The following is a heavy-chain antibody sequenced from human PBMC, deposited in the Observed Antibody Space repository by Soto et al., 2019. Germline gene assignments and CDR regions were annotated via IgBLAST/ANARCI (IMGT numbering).Heavy chain of an antibody. CDR1: GFTFSSYA. V-gene: IGHV3-23*01. CDR3: AKALPYGGGDCYLSEAYGMDV. CDR2: ISGSGGST. D-gene: IGHD2-21*02. Sequence: GGSLRLSCAASGFTFSSYAMSWVRQAPGKGLEWVSAISGSGGSTYYADSVKGRFTISRDNSKNTLYLQMNSLRAEDTALYFCAKALPYGGGDCYLSEAYGMDVWGQGTTVTVSS. J-gene: IGHJ6*02.